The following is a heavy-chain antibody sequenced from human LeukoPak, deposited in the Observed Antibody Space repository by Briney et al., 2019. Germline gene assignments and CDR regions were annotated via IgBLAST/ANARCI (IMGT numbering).Heavy chain of an antibody. Sequence: SETLSLTCTVSGGSISSYYWSWIRQPPGKGLEWIGYIYTSGSTNYNPSLKSRVTISVDTSKNQFSLKLSSVTAADTAVYYCASSADSSGSYYWGQGTLVTVSS. CDR1: GGSISSYY. CDR3: ASSADSSGSYY. J-gene: IGHJ4*02. V-gene: IGHV4-4*09. CDR2: IYTSGST. D-gene: IGHD3-22*01.